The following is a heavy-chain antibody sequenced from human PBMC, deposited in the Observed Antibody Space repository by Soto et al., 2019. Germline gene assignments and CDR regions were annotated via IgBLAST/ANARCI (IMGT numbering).Heavy chain of an antibody. Sequence: EVQLVESGGGLVKPGGSLRLSCAASGFTFSSYSMNWVRQAPGKGLEWVSSISRSSSYIYNADSVKGRFTISRDNAKNSLYLQMNSLRAEDTAVYYCARDQQLEWLLYGDKRYYFDYWGQGTLVTVSS. V-gene: IGHV3-21*01. CDR2: ISRSSSYI. CDR3: ARDQQLEWLLYGDKRYYFDY. J-gene: IGHJ4*02. CDR1: GFTFSSYS. D-gene: IGHD3-3*01.